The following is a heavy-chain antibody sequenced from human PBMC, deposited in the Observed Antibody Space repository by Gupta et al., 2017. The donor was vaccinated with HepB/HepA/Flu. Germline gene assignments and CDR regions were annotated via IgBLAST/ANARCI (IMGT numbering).Heavy chain of an antibody. Sequence: QVQLVESGGGVVQPGTSLRLSCAASGVTFSRYGMDWVRQAPGKGLEWVAVISKDASDQKYADSVKGRFTISRDNSKNTLFLQMNSLRAEDTAVYYCAKGNSGTPYGALDMGGQGTMVTVSS. CDR1: GVTFSRYG. J-gene: IGHJ3*02. V-gene: IGHV3-30*18. D-gene: IGHD1-26*01. CDR2: ISKDASDQ. CDR3: AKGNSGTPYGALDM.